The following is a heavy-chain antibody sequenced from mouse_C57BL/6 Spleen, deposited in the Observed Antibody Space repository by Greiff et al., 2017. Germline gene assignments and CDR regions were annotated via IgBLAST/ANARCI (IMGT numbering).Heavy chain of an antibody. Sequence: EVKLMESEGGLVQPGSSMKLSCTASGFTFSDYYMAWVRQVPEKGLEWVANINYDGSSTYYLDSLKSRFIISRDNAKNILYLQMSSLKSEDTATYYCARDRGDYDYAMDYWGQGTSVTVSS. V-gene: IGHV5-16*01. D-gene: IGHD2-4*01. CDR2: INYDGSST. CDR3: ARDRGDYDYAMDY. J-gene: IGHJ4*01. CDR1: GFTFSDYY.